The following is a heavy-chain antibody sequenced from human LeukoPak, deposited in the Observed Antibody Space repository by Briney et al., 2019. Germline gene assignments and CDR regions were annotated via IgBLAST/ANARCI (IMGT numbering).Heavy chain of an antibody. Sequence: PGGSLRLSCAASGFTFSSYGMHWVRQAPGKGLEWVAVISYDGSNKYYADSVKGRFTISRDNSKNTLYLQMNSLRAEDTAVYYCASLLDGVGYPFDYWGQGTLVTVSS. CDR2: ISYDGSNK. CDR1: GFTFSSYG. J-gene: IGHJ4*02. V-gene: IGHV3-30*03. CDR3: ASLLDGVGYPFDY. D-gene: IGHD3-22*01.